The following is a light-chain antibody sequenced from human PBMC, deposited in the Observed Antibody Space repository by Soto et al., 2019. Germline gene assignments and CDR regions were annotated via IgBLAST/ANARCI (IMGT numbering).Light chain of an antibody. CDR3: SSYAGSNNFV. CDR2: EVT. V-gene: IGLV2-8*01. J-gene: IGLJ1*01. Sequence: QSVLTQPASVSGSPGQSITISCTGISSDVGGYNYVSWYQQHPGKAPKLVIYEVTKRPSGVPDRVSASKSGNTASLTVSGLRAEDEADYYCSSYAGSNNFVFGSGTKVTVL. CDR1: SSDVGGYNY.